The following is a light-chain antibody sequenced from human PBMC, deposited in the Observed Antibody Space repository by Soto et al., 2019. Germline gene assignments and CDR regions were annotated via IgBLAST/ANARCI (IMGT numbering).Light chain of an antibody. CDR1: SSDVGGYNY. J-gene: IGLJ1*01. CDR2: DVS. Sequence: QSVLTQPASVSGSPGQSITISCTGTSSDVGGYNYVSWHQQHPGKVPKLMIYDVSYRPSGVSNRFSGSKSGNTASLTISGLQAEDEADYYCSSYTTSSTYVFGTGTQLTVL. CDR3: SSYTTSSTYV. V-gene: IGLV2-14*01.